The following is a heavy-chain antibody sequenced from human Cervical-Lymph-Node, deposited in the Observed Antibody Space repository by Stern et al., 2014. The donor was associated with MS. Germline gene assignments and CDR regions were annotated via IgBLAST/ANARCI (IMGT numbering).Heavy chain of an antibody. CDR3: ARTYYYGSGTYNYYYYHMDA. J-gene: IGHJ6*02. D-gene: IGHD3-10*01. CDR1: GDTFSTYA. CDR2: IIPIFGIA. V-gene: IGHV1-69*17. Sequence: MQLVESGAEVKKPGSSVKVSCKTSGDTFSTYAISWVRQAPGQGLEWMGGIIPIFGIANYAQKFQGRVTITADRSTRTAYMELSSLRSEDTAVYYCARTYYYGSGTYNYYYYHMDAWGQGTTVTVSS.